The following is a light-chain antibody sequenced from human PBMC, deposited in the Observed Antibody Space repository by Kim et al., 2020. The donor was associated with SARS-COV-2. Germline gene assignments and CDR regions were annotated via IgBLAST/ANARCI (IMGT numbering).Light chain of an antibody. V-gene: IGLV2-8*01. CDR2: DVT. CDR1: SSDVGGFES. J-gene: IGLJ1*01. Sequence: QSALTQPASASGSPGQSVTISCTGTSSDVGGFESVSWYQQHPGKAPKLLIYDVTKRPSGVPDRFSAYKSGNTASLTVSGLQAEDEADYYCSSYAGMLFYVFGTGTKVTVL. CDR3: SSYAGMLFYV.